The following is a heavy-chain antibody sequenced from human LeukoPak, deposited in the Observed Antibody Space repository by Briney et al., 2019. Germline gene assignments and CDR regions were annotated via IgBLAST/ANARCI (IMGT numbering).Heavy chain of an antibody. CDR3: ARIPRDRPDAFDI. CDR1: GGTFSSYA. V-gene: IGHV1-69*01. J-gene: IGHJ3*02. CDR2: IIPIFGTA. Sequence: GSSVKVSCKASGGTFSSYAISWVRQAPGQGLEWMGGIIPIFGTANYAQKFQGRVTITADESTSTAYMELSSLRSEDTAVYYCARIPRDRPDAFDIWGQGTMVTVSS.